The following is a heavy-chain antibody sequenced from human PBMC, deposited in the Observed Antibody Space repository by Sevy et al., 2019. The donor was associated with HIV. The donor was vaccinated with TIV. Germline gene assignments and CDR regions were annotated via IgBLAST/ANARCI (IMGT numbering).Heavy chain of an antibody. CDR2: ISGSGGST. J-gene: IGHJ6*03. CDR3: AKAGEGMPYYYYYYYMDV. V-gene: IGHV3-23*01. D-gene: IGHD2-2*01. CDR1: GFTFSSYA. Sequence: GESLKISCAASGFTFSSYAMSWVRQAPGKGLEWVSAISGSGGSTYYADSVKGRFTISRDNSKNTLYLQMNSLRAEDTAVYYCAKAGEGMPYYYYYYYMDVWGKGTTVTVSS.